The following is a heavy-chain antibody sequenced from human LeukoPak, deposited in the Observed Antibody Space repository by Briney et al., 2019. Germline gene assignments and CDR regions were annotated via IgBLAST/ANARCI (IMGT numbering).Heavy chain of an antibody. CDR1: GGSISSGDYY. CDR3: ARPYYYDSRIDP. J-gene: IGHJ5*02. CDR2: MYYSGST. Sequence: PSQTLTLTCTVSGGSISSGDYYWSWIRQPPGKGLEWIAYMYYSGSTYYNPSLKSRVTMSADTSKNQLSLKLSSVTAADTAVYYCARPYYYDSRIDPWGQGILVTVSS. V-gene: IGHV4-30-4*01. D-gene: IGHD3-22*01.